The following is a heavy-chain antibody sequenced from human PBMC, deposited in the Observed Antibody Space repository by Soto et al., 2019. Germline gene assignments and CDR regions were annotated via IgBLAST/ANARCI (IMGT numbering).Heavy chain of an antibody. J-gene: IGHJ4*02. D-gene: IGHD3-9*01. CDR3: ARVGYYDTFYFDY. V-gene: IGHV4-59*01. Sequence: PSETLSLTCTVSGGSISSYYWSWIRQPPGKGLEWIGYIYYSGSTNYNPSLKSRVTISVDTSKNQFSLKLSSVTAADTAVYYCARVGYYDTFYFDYWGQGTLVTVSS. CDR1: GGSISSYY. CDR2: IYYSGST.